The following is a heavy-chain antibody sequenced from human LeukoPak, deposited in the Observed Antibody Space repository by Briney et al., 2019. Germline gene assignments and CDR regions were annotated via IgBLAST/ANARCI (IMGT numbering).Heavy chain of an antibody. V-gene: IGHV4-59*11. Sequence: SDTLSLTCTVSGDSIATHYWSWIRQPPGKGLEWSGYIFYVGSTNYNPSLSRRGTISLDTSKNQFSLKLNSVTAADTDVYYCARDYYDSRGEAFDIWGQGTMVTVSS. J-gene: IGHJ3*02. D-gene: IGHD3-16*01. CDR2: IFYVGST. CDR3: ARDYYDSRGEAFDI. CDR1: GDSIATHY.